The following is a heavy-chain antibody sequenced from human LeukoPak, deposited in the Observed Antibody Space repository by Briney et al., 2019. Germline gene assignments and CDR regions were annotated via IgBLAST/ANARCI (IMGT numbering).Heavy chain of an antibody. D-gene: IGHD2-15*01. CDR2: ISSSGSTI. CDR3: TRVARYCSGGICYSVY. CDR1: GFTFSDYY. V-gene: IGHV3-11*04. Sequence: GGSLRLSCAASGFTFSDYYMSWIRQAPGKGLEWVSYISSSGSTIYYADSVKGRFTVSRDNAKNSLYLQMNSLRAEDTGVYYCTRVARYCSGGICYSVYWGQGTLVTVSS. J-gene: IGHJ4*02.